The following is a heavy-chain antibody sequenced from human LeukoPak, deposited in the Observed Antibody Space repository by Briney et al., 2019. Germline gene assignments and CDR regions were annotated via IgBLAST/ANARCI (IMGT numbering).Heavy chain of an antibody. CDR3: ARGARWDYYDSKGFDY. CDR1: GGSISSYY. D-gene: IGHD3-22*01. Sequence: SETLSLTCTVSGGSISSYYWSWIRQPPGKGLEWIGYIYYSGSTNYNPSLKSRVTISVDTSKNQFSLKLSSVTAADTAVYYCARGARWDYYDSKGFDYWGQGTLVTVSS. V-gene: IGHV4-59*01. CDR2: IYYSGST. J-gene: IGHJ4*02.